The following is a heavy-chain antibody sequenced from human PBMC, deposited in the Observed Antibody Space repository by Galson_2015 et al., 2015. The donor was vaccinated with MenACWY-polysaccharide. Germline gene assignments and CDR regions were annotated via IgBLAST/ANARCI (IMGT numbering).Heavy chain of an antibody. J-gene: IGHJ4*02. CDR2: IGGDGRTS. CDR1: GFAFSSNA. D-gene: IGHD2/OR15-2a*01. V-gene: IGHV3-23*01. Sequence: ALRISCAASGFAFSSNAMGWVRRAPAKGLEWVSSIGGDGRTSFYAVYVRGRFTLSKDNSKTTLLLQMSSLSAEDTALYYCAKISLLSSNFDSWGQGTLVTVSS. CDR3: AKISLLSSNFDS.